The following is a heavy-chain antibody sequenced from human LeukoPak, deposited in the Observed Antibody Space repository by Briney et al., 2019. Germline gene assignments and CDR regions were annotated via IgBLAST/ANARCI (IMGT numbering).Heavy chain of an antibody. CDR2: IYSDNT. Sequence: GASLRLSWTVSGFTVSSNSMSWVRQAPGKGLEWVSFIYSDNTHYSDYVKGRFTISRDNAKNSLYLQMNSLRAEDTAVYYCARAGFKFYDYFGPFFDYWGQGTLVTVSS. CDR3: ARAGFKFYDYFGPFFDY. J-gene: IGHJ4*02. D-gene: IGHD5-12*01. CDR1: GFTVSSNS. V-gene: IGHV3-53*01.